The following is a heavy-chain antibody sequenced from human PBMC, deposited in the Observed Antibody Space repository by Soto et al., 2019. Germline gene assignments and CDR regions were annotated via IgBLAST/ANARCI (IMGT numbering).Heavy chain of an antibody. V-gene: IGHV4-59*01. CDR2: IYYSGST. D-gene: IGHD3-3*01. CDR1: GGSIPPSS. J-gene: IGHJ5*02. CDR3: AREEWSAPTGGFDP. Sequence: SETLSLTCSVSGGSIPPSSWTWIRQPPGKGLEWIGYIYYSGSTNYNPSLKSRVTISVDTSKNQFSLKLSSVTAADTAVYYCAREEWSAPTGGFDPWGQGTLVTVSS.